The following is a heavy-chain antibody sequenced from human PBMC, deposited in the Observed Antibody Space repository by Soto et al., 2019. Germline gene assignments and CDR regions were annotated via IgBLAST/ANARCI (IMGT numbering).Heavy chain of an antibody. Sequence: SETLSLTCTVSGGSISSSSYYWGWIRQPPGKGVEWIGSIYYSGSTYYNPSLKSRVTISVDTSKKQFSLKLSSVTAADTAMYYCTRRSSYCEELDPWGQGTLVTVSS. V-gene: IGHV4-39*01. CDR3: TRRSSYCEELDP. CDR2: IYYSGST. D-gene: IGHD2-15*01. CDR1: GGSISSSSYY. J-gene: IGHJ5*02.